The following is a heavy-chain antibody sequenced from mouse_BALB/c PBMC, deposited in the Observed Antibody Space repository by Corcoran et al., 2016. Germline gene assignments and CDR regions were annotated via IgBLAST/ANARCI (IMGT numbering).Heavy chain of an antibody. Sequence: QVQLVQSGAEVTKPGSSVKVSCKASGGTFSSYAISWVRQPPGQGLEWMGGIIPIFGTANFEQKCQGRGMMTMVEATRTAERELCSRRAEDTAVYYCARERGAARTTVTTWFDPWGQGTLVTVS. D-gene: IGHD2-13*01. V-gene: IGHV1-81*01. CDR3: ARERGAARTTVTTWFDP. J-gene: IGHJ3*01. CDR2: IIPIFGTA. CDR1: GGTFSSYA.